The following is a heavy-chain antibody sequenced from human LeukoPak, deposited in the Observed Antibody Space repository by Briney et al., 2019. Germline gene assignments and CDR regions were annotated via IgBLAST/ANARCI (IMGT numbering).Heavy chain of an antibody. V-gene: IGHV3-11*04. CDR2: ISSGGSPT. J-gene: IGHJ4*02. CDR1: GLTFCEYY. CDR3: VIDCHYYGISDPKHHGDY. Sequence: GGSLRLSCAPSGLTFCEYYRSWLRQAPGKGLEWVADISSGGSPTDYLASVKGQFTISWASAENSSYLQLHSLTAEYRAVNYGVIDCHYYGISDPKHHGDYWGQGPRVTVSS. D-gene: IGHD3-10*01.